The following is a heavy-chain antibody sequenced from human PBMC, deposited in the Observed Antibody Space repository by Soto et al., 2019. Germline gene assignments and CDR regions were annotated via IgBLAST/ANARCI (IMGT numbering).Heavy chain of an antibody. J-gene: IGHJ4*02. CDR3: ARENVVVVASDY. D-gene: IGHD2-15*01. Sequence: QTLSLTCAISGDSVSSNSAAWGWIRQSPSRGLEWLGRTYYRSKWYNEYAVSVKSRIIINPDTSKNQFSLQLNSVTPEDTAVYYCARENVVVVASDYWGQGTLVTVSS. CDR1: GDSVSSNSAA. CDR2: TYYRSKWYN. V-gene: IGHV6-1*01.